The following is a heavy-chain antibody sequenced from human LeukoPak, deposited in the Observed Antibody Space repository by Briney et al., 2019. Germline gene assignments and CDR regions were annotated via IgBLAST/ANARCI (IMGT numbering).Heavy chain of an antibody. Sequence: GASVKVSCKASGYTFTSYYMHWVRQAPGQGLEWMGIINPSGGSTSYAQKLQGRVTMSRDTSTSTVYMELNSLRSEDTAVYYCARSVGPRNHFDYWGQGTLVTVSS. CDR2: INPSGGST. CDR1: GYTFTSYY. J-gene: IGHJ4*02. V-gene: IGHV1-46*01. CDR3: ARSVGPRNHFDY. D-gene: IGHD1-26*01.